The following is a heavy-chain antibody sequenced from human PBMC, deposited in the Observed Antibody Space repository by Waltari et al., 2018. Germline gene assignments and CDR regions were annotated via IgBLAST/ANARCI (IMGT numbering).Heavy chain of an antibody. D-gene: IGHD2-8*02. J-gene: IGHJ6*02. V-gene: IGHV4-34*02. CDR1: GGSFNGYY. CDR3: VRLEDCTGPGGNCYSGDSFAMDV. CDR2: IKQGGNT. Sequence: QVQLQQWGAGLLQPSETLSLTCALYGGSFNGYYWGWIRQPPGKGLEWIGEIKQGGNTKHYPSLRSRVTMLGDTSKSQFSLKLHSVTAADTAVYYCVRLEDCTGPGGNCYSGDSFAMDVWGQGTTVTVSS.